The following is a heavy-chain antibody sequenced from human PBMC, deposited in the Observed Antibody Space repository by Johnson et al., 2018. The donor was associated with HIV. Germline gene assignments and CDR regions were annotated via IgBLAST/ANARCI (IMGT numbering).Heavy chain of an antibody. CDR1: GFTFSNAW. D-gene: IGHD3-10*01. CDR3: STGGYGSGSFAFDI. CDR2: IKTKSDGATR. J-gene: IGHJ3*02. Sequence: EVQLMESGGGLVKPGGSLRLSCEASGFTFSNAWMSWVRQAPGKVLEWVGHIKTKSDGATRDYVAPVKGRFIISRDDSKNMLYLQMNSLKTEDTAVYYCSTGGYGSGSFAFDIWGQGTMVTVSS. V-gene: IGHV3-15*01.